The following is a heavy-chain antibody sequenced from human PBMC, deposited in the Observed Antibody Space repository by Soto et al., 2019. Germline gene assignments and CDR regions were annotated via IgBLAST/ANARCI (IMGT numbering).Heavy chain of an antibody. CDR1: GGSISSSNW. V-gene: IGHV4-4*02. CDR2: IYHSGSI. CDR3: ARLLLWFGDPEDY. Sequence: SETLSLTCAVSGGSISSSNWWSWVRQPPGKGLEWIGEIYHSGSISYNPSLKGRVTISVDKSKNQFSLNLSSVTAADTAVYYCARLLLWFGDPEDYWGQGTLVTVSS. D-gene: IGHD3-10*01. J-gene: IGHJ4*02.